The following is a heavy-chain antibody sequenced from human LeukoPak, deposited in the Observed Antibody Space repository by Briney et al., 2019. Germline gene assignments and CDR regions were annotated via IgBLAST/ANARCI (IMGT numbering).Heavy chain of an antibody. CDR3: ARGVGCRGGSCPLGDWFDP. CDR2: INHSGST. V-gene: IGHV4-34*01. D-gene: IGHD2-15*01. J-gene: IGHJ5*02. Sequence: SETLSLTCAVDGGSFSGYYWSWIRQPPGKGLEWIGEINHSGSTTYTPSLKSRVTISVDTSKNQFSLKLSSVTAADTAVYYCARGVGCRGGSCPLGDWFDPWGQGTLVTVSS. CDR1: GGSFSGYY.